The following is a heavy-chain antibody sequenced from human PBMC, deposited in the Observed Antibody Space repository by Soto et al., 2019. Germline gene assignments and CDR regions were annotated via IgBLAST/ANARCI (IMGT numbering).Heavy chain of an antibody. J-gene: IGHJ4*02. CDR2: VSSDGSSK. D-gene: IGHD2-15*01. CDR3: AKDRRYCGDSRWCSGGLGFDY. CDR1: GLTFSSYD. Sequence: QVQLVESGGGVVQPGRSLRLSCAASGLTFSSYDMHWVRQAPGKGLEWVAVVSSDGSSKYYSDSVRGRFTISRDNSKNTLYLQMNSLRAEDTAVYYCAKDRRYCGDSRWCSGGLGFDYWGQGTLATVSS. V-gene: IGHV3-30*18.